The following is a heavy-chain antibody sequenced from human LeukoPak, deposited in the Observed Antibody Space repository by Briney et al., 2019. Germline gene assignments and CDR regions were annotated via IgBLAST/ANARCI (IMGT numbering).Heavy chain of an antibody. J-gene: IGHJ3*02. CDR2: INPNSGGT. D-gene: IGHD1-1*01. V-gene: IGHV1-2*02. CDR1: GYTFTGYY. Sequence: GASVKVSCKASGYTFTGYYMHWVRQAPGQGLEWMGWINPNSGGTNYAQKFQGRVTMTRDTSISTAYMELSRLRSDDTAVYYCARGNWNDVMATAPYAFDIWGQGTMVTVSS. CDR3: ARGNWNDVMATAPYAFDI.